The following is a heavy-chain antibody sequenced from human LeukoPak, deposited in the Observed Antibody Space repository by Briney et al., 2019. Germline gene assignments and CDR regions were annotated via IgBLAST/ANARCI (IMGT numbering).Heavy chain of an antibody. CDR3: AKDIQLSA. Sequence: GGSLRLSCTASGFTFSSYAMSWVRQAPGKGLEWVSTVTVSGGGTYYGDSVKGRFTISRDNSKKTLSLQMNSLRVEDTAIYYCAKDIQLSAWGLGTMVTVSS. CDR1: GFTFSSYA. J-gene: IGHJ3*01. V-gene: IGHV3-23*01. D-gene: IGHD5-24*01. CDR2: VTVSGGGT.